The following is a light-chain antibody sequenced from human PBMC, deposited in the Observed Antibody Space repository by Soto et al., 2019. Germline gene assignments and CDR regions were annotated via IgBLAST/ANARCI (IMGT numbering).Light chain of an antibody. J-gene: IGKJ1*01. Sequence: EIVLTQSPATRSGFPGERVTLSCRASQYINARLAWYQHRPGQAPRLLIYQTSLRAAGIPARFSGSGSGTDFTLTISRLEPEDFAVYYCQQYVNSPWTFGQGTKVDI. CDR1: QYINAR. CDR2: QTS. CDR3: QQYVNSPWT. V-gene: IGKV3-20*01.